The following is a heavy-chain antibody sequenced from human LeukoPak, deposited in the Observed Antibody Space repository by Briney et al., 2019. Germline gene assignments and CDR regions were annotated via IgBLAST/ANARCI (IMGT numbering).Heavy chain of an antibody. Sequence: PGGSLRLSCAASGFTFDDYTMHWVRQAPGKGLEWVSLISWDGGSTYYADSVKGRFTISRDSSKNSLYLQMNSLRTEDTALYYCAKDTRIARGEFDYWGQGTLVTVSS. D-gene: IGHD6-13*01. CDR1: GFTFDDYT. J-gene: IGHJ4*02. CDR2: ISWDGGST. CDR3: AKDTRIARGEFDY. V-gene: IGHV3-43*01.